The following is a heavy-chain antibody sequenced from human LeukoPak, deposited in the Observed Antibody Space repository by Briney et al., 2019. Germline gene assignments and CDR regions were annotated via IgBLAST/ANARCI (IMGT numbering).Heavy chain of an antibody. D-gene: IGHD2-2*02. Sequence: ASVKVSCKASGGTFSSYAISWVRQAPGQGLEWMGGIIPIFGTANYAQKFQGRVTTTADESTSTAYMELSSLRSEDTAVYYCARDEVVPAAIHIARGWFDPWGQGTLVTVSS. CDR2: IIPIFGTA. CDR3: ARDEVVPAAIHIARGWFDP. J-gene: IGHJ5*02. CDR1: GGTFSSYA. V-gene: IGHV1-69*13.